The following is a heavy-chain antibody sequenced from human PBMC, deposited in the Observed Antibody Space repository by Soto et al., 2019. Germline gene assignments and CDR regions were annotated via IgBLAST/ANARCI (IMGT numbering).Heavy chain of an antibody. CDR3: ARPNFYYETRGYNDPKGTWFGP. CDR1: GYTFTSYY. D-gene: IGHD3-22*01. V-gene: IGHV1-46*01. CDR2: INPSGGST. J-gene: IGHJ5*02. Sequence: ASVKVSFKASGYTFTSYYMHWVRQAPGQGLEWMGIINPSGGSTSYAQKFQGRVTITADESTNTAYLEVSGLRSEDTAVYYCARPNFYYETRGYNDPKGTWFGPWGQGALVTVSS.